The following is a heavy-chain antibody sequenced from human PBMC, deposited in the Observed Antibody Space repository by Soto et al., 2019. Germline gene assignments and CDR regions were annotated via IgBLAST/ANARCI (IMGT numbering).Heavy chain of an antibody. D-gene: IGHD5-12*01. V-gene: IGHV3-23*01. CDR3: VREGRGSFDF. J-gene: IGHJ3*01. Sequence: PGESLRLSCAASGFIFTKYAMNWVRQAPGKGLEWVSVIGGRGNSAYYADSVQGRFTISRDNSKNTLSLQMSSLTADDTAIYYCVREGRGSFDFWGRGTMVTVSS. CDR1: GFIFTKYA. CDR2: IGGRGNSA.